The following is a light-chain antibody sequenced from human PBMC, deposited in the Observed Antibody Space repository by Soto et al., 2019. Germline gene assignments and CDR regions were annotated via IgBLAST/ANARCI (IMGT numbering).Light chain of an antibody. J-gene: IGKJ1*01. CDR2: GAS. CDR1: QSVSSN. CDR3: QQYNNWPRT. Sequence: DIVLTQSNDTLSLSPGERATLSCRASQSVSSNLAWYQQKPGQAPRLLIYGASTRATGIPARFSGSGSGTEFTLTISSLQSEDFAVYYCQQYNNWPRTFGQGTNVDIK. V-gene: IGKV3-15*01.